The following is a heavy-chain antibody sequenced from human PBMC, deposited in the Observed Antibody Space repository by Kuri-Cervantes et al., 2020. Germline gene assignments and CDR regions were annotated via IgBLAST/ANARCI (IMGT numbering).Heavy chain of an antibody. CDR3: ARVAPEYSSSWYYILDY. V-gene: IGHV3-53*01. J-gene: IGHJ4*02. Sequence: GESLKISCAASGVTVSSNYMSWVRQAPGEGLEWVLMIYSDGSTYYTDSVKGRFTISRDNSKNTLFLQMNSLRAEDTAVYYCARVAPEYSSSWYYILDYWGQGALVTVSS. CDR1: GVTVSSNY. CDR2: IYSDGST. D-gene: IGHD6-13*01.